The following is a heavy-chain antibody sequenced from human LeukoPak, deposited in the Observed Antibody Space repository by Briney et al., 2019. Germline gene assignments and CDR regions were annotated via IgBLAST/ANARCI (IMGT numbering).Heavy chain of an antibody. CDR2: ISSGSTTI. D-gene: IGHD6-19*01. Sequence: PGGSLRLSCATSGFTLSSYSMNWVRQAPGKGLEWVSYISSGSTTIYYAGSVKGRFTISRDNAKNSLYLQMNSLRAEDTAVYYCARDVEQWLVRVYYFDYWGQGTLVTVSS. CDR1: GFTLSSYS. V-gene: IGHV3-48*01. J-gene: IGHJ4*02. CDR3: ARDVEQWLVRVYYFDY.